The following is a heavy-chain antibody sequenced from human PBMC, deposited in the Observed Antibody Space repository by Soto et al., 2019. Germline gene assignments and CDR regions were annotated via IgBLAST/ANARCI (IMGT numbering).Heavy chain of an antibody. CDR1: GYSFTSYW. Sequence: PXESLKISCKGSGYSFTSYWISWVRQMPGKGLEWMGRIDPSDSYTNYSPSFQGHVTISADKSISTAYLQWSSLKASDTAMYYCASVYDSSGPSYYYGMDAWGQGTTVTVSS. J-gene: IGHJ6*02. CDR2: IDPSDSYT. CDR3: ASVYDSSGPSYYYGMDA. V-gene: IGHV5-10-1*01. D-gene: IGHD3-22*01.